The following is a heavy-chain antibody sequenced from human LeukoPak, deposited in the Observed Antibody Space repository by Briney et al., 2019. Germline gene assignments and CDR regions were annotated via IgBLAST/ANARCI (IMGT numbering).Heavy chain of an antibody. V-gene: IGHV4-38-2*02. CDR1: GYSISSGYC. Sequence: SETLSLTCAVSGYSISSGYCWGWIRQPPGKGLEWIGSLYHSGSTYYNPSLKSRATISVDTSKNQFSLKLSSVTAADTAVYYCAREMEDSSGYAIDYWGQGTLVTVSS. J-gene: IGHJ4*02. CDR2: LYHSGST. CDR3: AREMEDSSGYAIDY. D-gene: IGHD3-22*01.